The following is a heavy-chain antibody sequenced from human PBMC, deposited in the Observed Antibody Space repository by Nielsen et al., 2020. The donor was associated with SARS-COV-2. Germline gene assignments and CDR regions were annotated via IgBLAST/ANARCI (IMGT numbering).Heavy chain of an antibody. Sequence: SETLSLTCTVSGASISSHYWSWIRQPPGKGLEWIGYLYYSGITSYNPSLKSRVTISVDTSKNQFSLKVNSVTAADTAVYYCVRIDMATISVDYWGRGTLVTVSS. CDR3: VRIDMATISVDY. CDR1: GASISSHY. J-gene: IGHJ4*02. D-gene: IGHD5-24*01. V-gene: IGHV4-59*11. CDR2: LYYSGIT.